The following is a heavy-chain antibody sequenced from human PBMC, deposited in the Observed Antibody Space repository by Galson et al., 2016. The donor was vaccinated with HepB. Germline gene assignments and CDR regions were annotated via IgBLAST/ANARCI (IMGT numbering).Heavy chain of an antibody. J-gene: IGHJ4*02. D-gene: IGHD6-13*01. V-gene: IGHV4-31*03. Sequence: PLSLTCNVSGGSISGDGFYWGWIRQPPGKGLEWIGYIYSSGNAYFNSSLKIRLNIAIDTSKNQFSLTLSSATATDTAVYFCVRRLGIAASGPRSVPSLFDYWGQGTLVIVSS. CDR3: VRRLGIAASGPRSVPSLFDY. CDR2: IYSSGNA. CDR1: GGSISGDGFY.